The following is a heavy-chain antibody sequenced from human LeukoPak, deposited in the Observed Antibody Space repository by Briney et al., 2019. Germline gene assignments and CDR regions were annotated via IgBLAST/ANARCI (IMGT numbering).Heavy chain of an antibody. CDR1: GFTFSSYE. Sequence: PGGSLRLSCAASGFTFSSYEMNWVRQAPGKGLEWVSYISSSGSTIYYADSVKGRFTISRDNAKNSLYLQMNSLRAEDTAVYYRARDGYSYGFDYWGQGTLVTVSS. CDR3: ARDGYSYGFDY. CDR2: ISSSGSTI. V-gene: IGHV3-48*03. J-gene: IGHJ4*02. D-gene: IGHD5-18*01.